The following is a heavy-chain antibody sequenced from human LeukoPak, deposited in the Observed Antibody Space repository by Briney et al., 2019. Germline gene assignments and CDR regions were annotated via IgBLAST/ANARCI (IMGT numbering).Heavy chain of an antibody. CDR1: GFTFSSYW. J-gene: IGHJ6*03. Sequence: PGGSLRLSCAASGFTFSSYWMSWVRQAPGKGLEWAANIKQDGSEKYYVDSVKGRFTISRDNAKNSLYLQMNSLRAEDTAVYYCANSGSHIFGYYYYYMDVWGKGTTVTVSS. CDR2: IKQDGSEK. CDR3: ANSGSHIFGYYYYYMDV. D-gene: IGHD3-10*02. V-gene: IGHV3-7*01.